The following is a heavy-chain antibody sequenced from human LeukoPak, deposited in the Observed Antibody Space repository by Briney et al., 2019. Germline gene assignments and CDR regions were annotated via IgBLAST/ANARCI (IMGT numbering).Heavy chain of an antibody. CDR1: GFTFSSYG. D-gene: IGHD3-22*01. Sequence: GRSLRLSCAASGFTFSSYGMHWVRQAPGKGLEWVAVIWYDGSNKYYADSVKGRFTISRDNSKNTPYLQMNSLRVEDTAVYYCARSITMIVRAFDIWGQGTMVTVSS. CDR2: IWYDGSNK. V-gene: IGHV3-33*01. CDR3: ARSITMIVRAFDI. J-gene: IGHJ3*02.